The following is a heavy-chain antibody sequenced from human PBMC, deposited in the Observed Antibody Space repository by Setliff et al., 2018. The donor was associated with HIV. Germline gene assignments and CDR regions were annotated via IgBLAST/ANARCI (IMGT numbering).Heavy chain of an antibody. V-gene: IGHV3-11*04. J-gene: IGHJ4*02. D-gene: IGHD1-1*01. CDR1: GFSFRDYY. CDR3: ARDFTELASFDY. CDR2: ISSHIGKNT. Sequence: PGESLRLSCAASGFSFRDYYMNWIRQAPGKGLEWGSYISSHIGKNTNYADSVKGRFTISRDNTNNLLYLQMNSLRAEDTAIYFCARDFTELASFDYWGQGTLVTVSS.